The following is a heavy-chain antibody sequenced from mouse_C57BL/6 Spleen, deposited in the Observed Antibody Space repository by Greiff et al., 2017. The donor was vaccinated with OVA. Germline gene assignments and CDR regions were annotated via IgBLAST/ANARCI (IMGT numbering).Heavy chain of an antibody. V-gene: IGHV10-1*01. Sequence: EVQLVESGGGLVQPKGSLKLSCAASGFSFNTYAMNWVRQAPGKGLEWVARIRSKSNNYATYYADSVKDRFTISRDDSESMLYLQMNNLKTEDTAMYYGVRHALYQSRAMDYWGQGTSVTVSS. CDR2: IRSKSNNYAT. J-gene: IGHJ4*01. D-gene: IGHD2-3*01. CDR3: VRHALYQSRAMDY. CDR1: GFSFNTYA.